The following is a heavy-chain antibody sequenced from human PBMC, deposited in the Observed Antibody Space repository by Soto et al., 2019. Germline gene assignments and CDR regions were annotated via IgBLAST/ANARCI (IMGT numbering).Heavy chain of an antibody. Sequence: QVQLQESGPGLVKPSETLSLTCTVSGGSFSSYFWNWIRQPAGKGLEWIGRIFTSGSTNYNPSLKSRVTMSVDTSKSLFFLKLSSVTAADTAEYYCARAPYGDYPLDYWGQGTLVTVSS. V-gene: IGHV4-4*07. J-gene: IGHJ4*02. D-gene: IGHD4-17*01. CDR1: GGSFSSYF. CDR3: ARAPYGDYPLDY. CDR2: IFTSGST.